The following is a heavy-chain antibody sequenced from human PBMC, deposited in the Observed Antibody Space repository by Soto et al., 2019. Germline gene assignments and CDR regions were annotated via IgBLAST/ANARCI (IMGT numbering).Heavy chain of an antibody. J-gene: IGHJ4*02. Sequence: FTGYCRGWMRQIPRKDLEWMGIIYPGDSDTRYSPSFQGQVTISADKSISTAYLQWSSLKASDTAMYYCARHGVGIQVWSSSIDYWRQRTLATVFS. D-gene: IGHD5-18*01. V-gene: IGHV5-51*01. CDR2: IYPGDSDT. CDR1: FTGYC. CDR3: ARHGVGIQVWSSSIDY.